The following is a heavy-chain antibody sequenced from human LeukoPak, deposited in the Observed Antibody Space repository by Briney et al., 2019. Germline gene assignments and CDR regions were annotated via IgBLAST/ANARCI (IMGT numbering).Heavy chain of an antibody. J-gene: IGHJ1*01. V-gene: IGHV1-46*01. D-gene: IGHD4-17*01. CDR2: INPSGGST. CDR1: GHTSTNNY. Sequence: ASVKVSCKASGHTSTNNYMHWVRQAPGQGLEWVGMINPSGGSTIYARKFQGRATMTSDTSTNTVYMELSGLRSEDTAIYYCARSYGDYEFWGQGTLVTVSS. CDR3: ARSYGDYEF.